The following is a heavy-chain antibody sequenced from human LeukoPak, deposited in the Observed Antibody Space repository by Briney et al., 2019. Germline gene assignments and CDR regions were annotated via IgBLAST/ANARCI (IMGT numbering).Heavy chain of an antibody. V-gene: IGHV4-4*02. Sequence: PSGTLSLTCAVSGGSISSSNWWNWVRQPPGKGLEWIGEVHHSGTINYNPSLKSRVTISVDKSKNQFSVKLSSVTAADTAVYYCARGDDSASWLVDHWGQGTLVTVSS. CDR3: ARGDDSASWLVDH. J-gene: IGHJ4*02. D-gene: IGHD6-13*01. CDR1: GGSISSSNW. CDR2: VHHSGTI.